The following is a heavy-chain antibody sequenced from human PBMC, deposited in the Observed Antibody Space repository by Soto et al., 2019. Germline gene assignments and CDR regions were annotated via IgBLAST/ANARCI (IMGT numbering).Heavy chain of an antibody. CDR3: ARPEGDYFYNHMDV. CDR1: GFTLSTYV. Sequence: EVQLLESGGGLVQPGGSLRLSCAASGFTLSTYVMSWVRQAPGKGLEWVSVISGSGGGAFYADSVKGRFTISRDNSKNTLYLEMRSLRAEDSAVYYCARPEGDYFYNHMDVWGKGTTVTVSS. CDR2: ISGSGGGA. D-gene: IGHD3-16*01. V-gene: IGHV3-23*01. J-gene: IGHJ6*03.